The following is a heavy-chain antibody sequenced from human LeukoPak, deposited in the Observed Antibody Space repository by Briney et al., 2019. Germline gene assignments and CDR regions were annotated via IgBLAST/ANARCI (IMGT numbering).Heavy chain of an antibody. CDR1: GGSISYYH. D-gene: IGHD1-26*01. CDR2: MHSSGST. Sequence: SETLSLTCTVSGGSISYYHWSWVRQPPGKGLEWIGYMHSSGSTNYNLSLKSRVTMSIDTSKNQFSLRLRSVTAADTAVYYCARDIRIVGATLYFDYWGRGTLVTVSS. V-gene: IGHV4-59*01. CDR3: ARDIRIVGATLYFDY. J-gene: IGHJ4*02.